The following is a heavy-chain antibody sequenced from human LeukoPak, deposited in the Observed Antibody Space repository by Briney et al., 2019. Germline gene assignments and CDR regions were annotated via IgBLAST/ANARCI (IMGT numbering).Heavy chain of an antibody. CDR3: ARLSSGWYRKNVYYFDY. CDR2: ISGSGGST. CDR1: GFNFSSYA. V-gene: IGHV3-23*01. J-gene: IGHJ4*02. D-gene: IGHD6-19*01. Sequence: GGSLRLSCAASGFNFSSYAMSWVRQAPGKGLEWVSAISGSGGSTYYADSVKGRFTISRDNSKNTLYLQMNSLRAEDTAVYYCARLSSGWYRKNVYYFDYWGQGTLVTVSS.